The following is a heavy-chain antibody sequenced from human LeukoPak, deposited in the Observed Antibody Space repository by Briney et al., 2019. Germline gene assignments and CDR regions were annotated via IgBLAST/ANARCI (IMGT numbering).Heavy chain of an antibody. CDR3: ARDRPGREMALTTYFDY. J-gene: IGHJ4*02. V-gene: IGHV3-9*01. D-gene: IGHD4/OR15-4a*01. CDR1: GFTFDDYA. CDR2: ISWNSGSI. Sequence: PGGSLRLSCAASGFTFDDYAMHWVRQAPGKGLEWVSGISWNSGSIGYADSVKGRFTISRDNAKNSLYLQMNSLRAEDTAVYYCARDRPGREMALTTYFDYWGQGTLVTVSS.